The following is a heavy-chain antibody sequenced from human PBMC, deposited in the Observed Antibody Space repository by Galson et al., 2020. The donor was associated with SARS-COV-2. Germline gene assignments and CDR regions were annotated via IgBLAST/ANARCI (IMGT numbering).Heavy chain of an antibody. D-gene: IGHD2-21*01. J-gene: IGHJ3*02. V-gene: IGHV3-33*01. CDR1: GFTFSRYG. Sequence: GGSLRLSCGASGFTFSRYGMHWVRQAPGKGLEWVAVIWYDGRKKYYADSVKGRFTISRDNSKNALYLQMNTLRAEDTAVYHCARDNCGDDSGPGGLDIWGQGTTVTVSS. CDR2: IWYDGRKK. CDR3: ARDNCGDDSGPGGLDI.